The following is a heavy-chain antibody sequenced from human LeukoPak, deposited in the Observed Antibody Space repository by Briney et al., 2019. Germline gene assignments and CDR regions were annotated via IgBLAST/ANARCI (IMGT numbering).Heavy chain of an antibody. V-gene: IGHV4-30-4*08. CDR1: GGSISSGDYY. J-gene: IGHJ5*02. CDR2: IYYSGST. D-gene: IGHD6-13*01. CDR3: AREGRQQLVLVDP. Sequence: SETLSLTCTVSGGSISSGDYYWSWIRQPPGKGLEWIGYIYYSGSTYYNPSLKSRVTISVDTSKNQFSLKLSSVTAADTAVYYCAREGRQQLVLVDPWGQGTLVTVSS.